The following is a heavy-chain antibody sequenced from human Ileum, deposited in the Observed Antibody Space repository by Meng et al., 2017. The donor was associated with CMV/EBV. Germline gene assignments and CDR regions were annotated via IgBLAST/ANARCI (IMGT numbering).Heavy chain of an antibody. D-gene: IGHD4-17*01. CDR2: IKSKFHGETT. V-gene: IGHV3-15*07. J-gene: IGHJ4*02. CDR3: ATDSVTTPF. CDR1: GLTFGDAW. Sequence: CAVYGLTFGDAWMNWVRQDPGKGLEWVGRIKSKFHGETTDYAAPVRGRFTISRDDSKNTLYLQMNSLKTDDTAVYYCATDSVTTPFWGQGTLVTVSS.